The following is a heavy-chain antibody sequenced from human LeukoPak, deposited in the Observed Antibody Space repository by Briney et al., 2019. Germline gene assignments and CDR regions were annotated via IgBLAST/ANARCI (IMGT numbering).Heavy chain of an antibody. CDR1: GFTFSSYG. Sequence: GGSLRLSCAASGFTFSSYGMHWVRQAPGKGLEWVSGISNSGGSTPYAGSVRGRFTISRDNSKNTLYLQMNSLRAEDTAVYYCARTYYGDYIDYWGQGTLVTVSS. CDR2: ISNSGGST. CDR3: ARTYYGDYIDY. V-gene: IGHV3-23*01. D-gene: IGHD4-17*01. J-gene: IGHJ4*02.